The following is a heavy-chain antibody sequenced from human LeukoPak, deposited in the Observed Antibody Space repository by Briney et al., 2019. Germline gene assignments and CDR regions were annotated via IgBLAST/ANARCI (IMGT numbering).Heavy chain of an antibody. CDR2: ISSSSSYI. CDR1: GFTFSSYS. CDR3: ARDSSSWYEDQSTWFDY. D-gene: IGHD6-13*01. V-gene: IGHV3-21*01. J-gene: IGHJ4*02. Sequence: GGSLRLSCAASGFTFSSYSMNWDRQAPGKGLEWVSSISSSSSYIYYADSVKGRFTISRDNAKNSLYLQMNSLRAEDTAVYYCARDSSSWYEDQSTWFDYWGQGTLVTVSS.